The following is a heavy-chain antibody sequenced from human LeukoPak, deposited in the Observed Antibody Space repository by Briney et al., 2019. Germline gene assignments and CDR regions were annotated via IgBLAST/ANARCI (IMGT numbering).Heavy chain of an antibody. Sequence: ASVKVSCKASGYTFTSYGISLVRQAPGHGLEWMGWISACNGNTNYAQKLQGRVTMTTDTSTSTAYMELRSLRTEDTAVYYCARETGRSSSPKDYFDYWGQGTLVTVSS. CDR3: ARETGRSSSPKDYFDY. CDR1: GYTFTSYG. D-gene: IGHD6-13*01. CDR2: ISACNGNT. J-gene: IGHJ4*02. V-gene: IGHV1-18*01.